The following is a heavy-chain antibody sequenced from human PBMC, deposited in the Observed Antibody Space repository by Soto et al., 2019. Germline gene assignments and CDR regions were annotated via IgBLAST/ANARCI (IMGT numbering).Heavy chain of an antibody. J-gene: IGHJ4*02. CDR3: ATTVTTLESYYFDY. CDR2: FDPEDGET. V-gene: IGHV1-24*01. Sequence: AASVKVSCKVSGYTLTELSMHWVRQAPGKGLEWMGGFDPEDGETIYAQKFQGRATMTEDTSTDTAYMELSSLRSEDTAVYYCATTVTTLESYYFDYWGQGTLVTVSS. CDR1: GYTLTELS. D-gene: IGHD4-17*01.